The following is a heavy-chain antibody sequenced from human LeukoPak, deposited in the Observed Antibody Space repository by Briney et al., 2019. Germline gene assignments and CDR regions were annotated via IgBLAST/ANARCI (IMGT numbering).Heavy chain of an antibody. CDR2: INDYTGDT. V-gene: IGHV4-34*01. CDR1: GGSFTDYF. D-gene: IGHD3-22*01. J-gene: IGHJ6*02. CDR3: ARGRIAKIVVVHSFSYGMDV. Sequence: SETLSLTCTVFGGSFTDYFRTWIRHSPGKGLEWIGEINDYTGDTKYNPSPNSRVSISLEKSKNQLSLELRPVTAADTAVYYCARGRIAKIVVVHSFSYGMDVWGQGTAVTVSS.